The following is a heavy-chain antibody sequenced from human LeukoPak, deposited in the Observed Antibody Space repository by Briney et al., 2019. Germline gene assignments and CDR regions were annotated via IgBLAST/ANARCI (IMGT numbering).Heavy chain of an antibody. CDR2: IYYSGST. Sequence: SETLSLTCTVSGGSISSYYWSWIRQPPGKGLEWIGYIYYSGSTNYNPSLKSRVTISVDTSKNQFSLKLSSVTAADTAVYYCARGGSSSRYPVPEYFQHWGQGTLVTVSS. V-gene: IGHV4-59*01. CDR3: ARGGSSSRYPVPEYFQH. D-gene: IGHD6-13*01. J-gene: IGHJ1*01. CDR1: GGSISSYY.